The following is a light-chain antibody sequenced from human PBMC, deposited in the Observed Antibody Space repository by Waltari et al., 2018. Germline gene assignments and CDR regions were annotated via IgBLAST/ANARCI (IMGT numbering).Light chain of an antibody. V-gene: IGKV3-15*01. CDR1: QTVTND. CDR3: QQYYVWPPIT. J-gene: IGKJ4*01. CDR2: GAS. Sequence: EIVITQSPASLSVSPGERATLSCTASQTVTNDLAWYQQKPGQAPKLLIFGASTRATGVPARFSGSGSGTEFTLTIGSVQSEDAAVYFCQQYYVWPPITFGGGTKLEI.